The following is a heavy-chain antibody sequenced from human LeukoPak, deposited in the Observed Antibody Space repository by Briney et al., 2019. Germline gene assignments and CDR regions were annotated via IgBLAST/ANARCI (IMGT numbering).Heavy chain of an antibody. V-gene: IGHV3-21*01. J-gene: IGHJ3*02. CDR1: GFTFSSYS. CDR3: AKARVVGAVIDAFDI. Sequence: PGGSLRLSCAASGFTFSSYSMNWVRQAPGKGLEWVSSISSSSSYIYYADSVKGRFTISRDNAKNSLYLQMNSLRAEDTAVYYCAKARVVGAVIDAFDIWGQGTMVTVSS. CDR2: ISSSSSYI. D-gene: IGHD1-26*01.